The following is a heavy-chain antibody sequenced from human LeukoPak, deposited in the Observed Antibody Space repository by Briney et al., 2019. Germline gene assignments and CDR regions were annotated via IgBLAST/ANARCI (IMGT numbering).Heavy chain of an antibody. V-gene: IGHV3-7*01. D-gene: IGHD3-10*01. CDR3: ARDLRRFGELLALDY. CDR2: IKQDGSEK. J-gene: IGHJ4*02. CDR1: GFTFSSYW. Sequence: PGGSLRLSCAASGFTFSSYWMSWVRQAPGKGLEGVANIKQDGSEKYYVDSVKGRFTISRDNAKNSLYLQMNSLRAEDTAVYYCARDLRRFGELLALDYWGQGTLVTVSS.